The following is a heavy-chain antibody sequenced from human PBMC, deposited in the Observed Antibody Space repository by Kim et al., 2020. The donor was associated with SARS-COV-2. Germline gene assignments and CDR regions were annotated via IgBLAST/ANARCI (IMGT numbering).Heavy chain of an antibody. CDR3: ARDPRFIVGATYYYYVMDL. Sequence: GGSLRLSCAASGFTFSSYWMSWVRQAPGKGLEWVANIKQDGSEKYYVDSVKGRFTISRDNAKNSLYLQMNSLRAEDTAVYYCARDPRFIVGATYYYYVMDLWRQGTTVTVSS. CDR2: IKQDGSEK. D-gene: IGHD1-26*01. CDR1: GFTFSSYW. J-gene: IGHJ6*02. V-gene: IGHV3-7*01.